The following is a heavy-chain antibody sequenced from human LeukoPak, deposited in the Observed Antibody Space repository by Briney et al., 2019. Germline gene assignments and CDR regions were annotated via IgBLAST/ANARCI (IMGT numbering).Heavy chain of an antibody. D-gene: IGHD3-16*01. V-gene: IGHV4-34*01. CDR3: ARGHDYIWGMSGY. CDR1: GGSFSGYY. CDR2: INHSGST. Sequence: SETLSLTCAVYGGSFSGYYWSWIRQPPGKGLEWIGEINHSGSTNYNPSLKSRVTISVDTSKNQFSLKLSSVTAADTAVYYCARGHDYIWGMSGYWGQGTLVTVSS. J-gene: IGHJ4*02.